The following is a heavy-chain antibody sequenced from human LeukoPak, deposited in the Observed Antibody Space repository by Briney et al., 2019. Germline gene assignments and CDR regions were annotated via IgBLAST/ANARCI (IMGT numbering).Heavy chain of an antibody. CDR1: GFTLSSYW. J-gene: IGHJ6*03. Sequence: GGSLRLSCAASGFTLSSYWMSWVRQAPGKGLEWVANIKQDGSAEHYVDSVKGRFTISRDNAKNSLYLQVDSLRVEDTAVYYCAAHRRIAVAGLGPMDVWGRGTSVTVSS. D-gene: IGHD6-19*01. CDR3: AAHRRIAVAGLGPMDV. V-gene: IGHV3-7*01. CDR2: IKQDGSAE.